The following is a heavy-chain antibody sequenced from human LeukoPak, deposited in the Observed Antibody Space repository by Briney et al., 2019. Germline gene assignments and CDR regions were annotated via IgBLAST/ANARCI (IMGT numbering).Heavy chain of an antibody. V-gene: IGHV3-11*01. Sequence: KSGGSLRLSCAASGFTFSDYYMSWIRQAPGKGLEWVSYISSSGSTIYYADSVKGRFTISRDNAKNSLYLQMNSLRAEDTAVYYCATAMIGLYYFDYWGQGTLVTVSS. D-gene: IGHD3-22*01. CDR2: ISSSGSTI. CDR3: ATAMIGLYYFDY. CDR1: GFTFSDYY. J-gene: IGHJ4*02.